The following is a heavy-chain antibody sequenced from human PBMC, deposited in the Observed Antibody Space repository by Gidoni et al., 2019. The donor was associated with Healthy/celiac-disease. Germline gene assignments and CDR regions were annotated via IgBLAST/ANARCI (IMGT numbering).Heavy chain of an antibody. CDR2: ISNDGSNK. Sequence: QVQLVESGGGVVQPGRSLRLSCATSGFTFSSYGMHWVRQAPGKGLACVAVISNDGSNKYYADSVQRRFTISRDNSKNTLYLQMNSLRAEDTAVYYCAKAEAARRCIGGGDCGGYFDYWGQGTLVTVSS. D-gene: IGHD2-21*02. CDR3: AKAEAARRCIGGGDCGGYFDY. CDR1: GFTFSSYG. J-gene: IGHJ4*02. V-gene: IGHV3-30*18.